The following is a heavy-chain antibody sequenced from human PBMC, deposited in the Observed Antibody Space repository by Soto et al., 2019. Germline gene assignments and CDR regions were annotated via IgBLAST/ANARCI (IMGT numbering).Heavy chain of an antibody. CDR2: IYYSGST. Sequence: QVQLKESGPGLVKPSETLSLTCTVSGGSISSYYWSWIRQPPGKGLEWIGYIYYSGSTNYNPSLKSRVTISVDTSKNQFSLKLSSVTAADTAVYDCARDKQGAFDIWGQGTMVTVSS. CDR3: ARDKQGAFDI. J-gene: IGHJ3*02. CDR1: GGSISSYY. V-gene: IGHV4-59*01.